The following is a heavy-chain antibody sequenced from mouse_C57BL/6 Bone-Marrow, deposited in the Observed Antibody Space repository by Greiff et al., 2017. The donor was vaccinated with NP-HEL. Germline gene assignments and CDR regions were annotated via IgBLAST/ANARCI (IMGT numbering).Heavy chain of an antibody. V-gene: IGHV5-2*01. D-gene: IGHD1-1*01. Sequence: DVKLVESGGGLVQPGESLKLSCESNEYEFPSHDMSWVRKTPEKRLELVAAINSDGGSTYYPDNMERRFIISRDNTKKTLYLQMSSLRSEDTALYYCARLGDYGSSPYYAMDYWGQGTSVTVSS. CDR3: ARLGDYGSSPYYAMDY. J-gene: IGHJ4*01. CDR2: INSDGGST. CDR1: EYEFPSHD.